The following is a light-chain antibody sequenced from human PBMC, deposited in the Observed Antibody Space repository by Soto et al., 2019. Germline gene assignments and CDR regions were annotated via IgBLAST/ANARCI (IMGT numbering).Light chain of an antibody. Sequence: QSALTQPPSASGSPGQSVTISCTGTSSDVGGYNYVSGYQQHPGKAPKFLIFEVSRRPSGVPDRFAGSKSGNTASLTVSGLQADDDADYYCSSYAGSNNPVIVGGGTKVTVL. CDR3: SSYAGSNNPVI. J-gene: IGLJ2*01. V-gene: IGLV2-8*01. CDR2: EVS. CDR1: SSDVGGYNY.